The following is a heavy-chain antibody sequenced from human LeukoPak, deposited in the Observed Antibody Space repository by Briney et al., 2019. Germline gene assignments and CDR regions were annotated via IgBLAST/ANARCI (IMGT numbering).Heavy chain of an antibody. J-gene: IGHJ4*02. D-gene: IGHD2-2*03. Sequence: GGSLRLSCAASGFTFSSYGMTWVRQAPGKGLEWVSTTSSSGGNTYYADSVKGRFTISRDDSKNTLYLQMNSLRAEDTAVYYCAKRETMDIVVVPAASPLRYWGQGTLVAVSS. CDR3: AKRETMDIVVVPAASPLRY. CDR2: TSSSGGNT. V-gene: IGHV3-23*01. CDR1: GFTFSSYG.